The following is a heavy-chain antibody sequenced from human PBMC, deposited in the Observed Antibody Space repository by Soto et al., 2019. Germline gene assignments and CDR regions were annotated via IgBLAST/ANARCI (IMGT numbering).Heavy chain of an antibody. CDR2: IDPSNSYS. J-gene: IGHJ6*02. CDR3: ARMPTDYHYGLGV. V-gene: IGHV5-10-1*01. CDR1: ETMCTDYG. D-gene: IGHD2-2*01. Sequence: GESLKSSWAASETMCTDYGVSSVSNIPGTALEWVGKIDPSNSYSDYSRSFKGQVSLSADKSITTASLQWTSLKASDTAMYYCARMPTDYHYGLGVWGQGTSVTVYS.